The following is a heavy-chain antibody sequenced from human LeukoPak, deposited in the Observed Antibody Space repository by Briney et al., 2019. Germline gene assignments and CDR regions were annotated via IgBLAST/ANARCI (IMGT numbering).Heavy chain of an antibody. V-gene: IGHV3-30-3*01. D-gene: IGHD3-3*01. CDR1: GFTFSSYA. J-gene: IGHJ6*03. CDR2: ISYDGSNK. Sequence: GRSLRLSCAASGFTFSSYAMHWVRQAPGKGLEWVAVISYDGSNKYYADSVKGRFTISRDNSKNTLYLQMNSLRAEDTAVYYCARDGTPSGYSNYMDVWGKGTTVTVSS. CDR3: ARDGTPSGYSNYMDV.